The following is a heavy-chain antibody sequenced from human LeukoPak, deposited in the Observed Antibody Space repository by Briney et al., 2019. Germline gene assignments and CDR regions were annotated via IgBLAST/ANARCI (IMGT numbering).Heavy chain of an antibody. D-gene: IGHD3-9*01. CDR2: ISSNGGST. CDR1: GFTFSTYA. Sequence: PGGSLRLSCAASGFTFSTYAMHWVRQAPRKGLEYVSGISSNGGSTYYANSVKGRFTISRDNSKNTLYLQMGSLRAEDMAVYYCARDNRLTFDYWGQGTLVTVSS. J-gene: IGHJ4*02. V-gene: IGHV3-64*01. CDR3: ARDNRLTFDY.